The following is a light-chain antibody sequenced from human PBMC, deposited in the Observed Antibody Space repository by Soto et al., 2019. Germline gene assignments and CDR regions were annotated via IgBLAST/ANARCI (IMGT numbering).Light chain of an antibody. V-gene: IGLV1-40*01. CDR3: QAYGSSVSGSV. CDR1: SSNIGAGYD. CDR2: GNS. J-gene: IGLJ3*02. Sequence: QSVLTQPPSVSGAPGQRVTISCTGSSSNIGAGYDVHWYQQLPGTAPKLLIYGNSNRPSGVPDRFSGSKAGTSASLAITGLQAADEADYYCQAYGSSVSGSVFGGGTKLTVL.